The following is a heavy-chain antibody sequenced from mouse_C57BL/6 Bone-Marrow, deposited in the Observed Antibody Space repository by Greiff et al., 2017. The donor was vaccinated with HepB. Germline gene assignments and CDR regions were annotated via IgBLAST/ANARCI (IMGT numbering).Heavy chain of an antibody. CDR3: ARPLRYYGSSGYYFDY. V-gene: IGHV1-59*01. CDR1: GYTFTSYW. Sequence: VQLQQPGAELVRPGTSVKLSCKASGYTFTSYWMHWVKQRPGQGLEWIGVIDPSDSYTNYNQKLKGKATLTVDPSSSTAYMQLSSLTSEDSAVYYCARPLRYYGSSGYYFDYWGQGTTLTVSS. CDR2: IDPSDSYT. D-gene: IGHD1-1*01. J-gene: IGHJ2*01.